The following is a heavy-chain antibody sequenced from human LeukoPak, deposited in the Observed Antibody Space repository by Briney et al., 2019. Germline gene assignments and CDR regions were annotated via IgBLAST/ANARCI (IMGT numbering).Heavy chain of an antibody. CDR3: ARGVGYCSSTSCYWWFDP. CDR2: INSDGSST. J-gene: IGHJ5*02. CDR1: GFTFSSGY. Sequence: GGSLRLSCAVSGFTFSSGYMHWVRQPPGKGLVWVSRINSDGSSTSYADSVKGRFTISRDNAKNTLYLQMNSLRAEDTAVYYCARGVGYCSSTSCYWWFDPWGQGTLVTVSS. D-gene: IGHD2-2*01. V-gene: IGHV3-74*01.